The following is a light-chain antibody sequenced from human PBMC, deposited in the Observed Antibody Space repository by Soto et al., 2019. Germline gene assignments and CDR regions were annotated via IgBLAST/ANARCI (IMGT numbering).Light chain of an antibody. CDR3: GTWESHLSAVV. Sequence: QSVLTQPPSVSAAPGQKVTISCSGGSYNLEYNYASWYQQFPRTAPNLLIYDDHKRPSGIPDRFSGSKSGTSATLHITGLQPGDEAEYYCGTWESHLSAVVFGGGTKLTVL. CDR1: SYNLEYNY. V-gene: IGLV1-51*01. CDR2: DDH. J-gene: IGLJ2*01.